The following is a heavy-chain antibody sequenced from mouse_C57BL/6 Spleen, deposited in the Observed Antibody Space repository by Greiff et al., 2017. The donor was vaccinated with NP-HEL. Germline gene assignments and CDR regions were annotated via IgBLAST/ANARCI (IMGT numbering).Heavy chain of an antibody. CDR1: GFTFSDYG. V-gene: IGHV5-17*01. J-gene: IGHJ4*01. CDR3: ARHYDGPPYAMDY. CDR2: ISSGSSTI. Sequence: EVMLVESGGGLVKPGGSLKLSCAASGFTFSDYGMHWVRQAPEKGLEWVAYISSGSSTIYYADTVKGRFTISRDNAKNTLFLQMTSLRSEDTAMYYCARHYDGPPYAMDYWGQGTSVTVSS. D-gene: IGHD2-3*01.